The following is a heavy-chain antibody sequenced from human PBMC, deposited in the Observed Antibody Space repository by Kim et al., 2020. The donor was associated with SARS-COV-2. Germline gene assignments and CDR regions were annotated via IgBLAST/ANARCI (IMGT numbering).Heavy chain of an antibody. J-gene: IGHJ5*02. CDR2: VYHTGST. Sequence: SETLSLTCSVSGGAIRGYYWAWIRQPPGKRLEWIGYVYHTGSTNYNPSLRGRVTISLDTSKRQVSLTLTSVIAADTAVHYCASTGVGAVGWFDPWGQGTLVSVSS. V-gene: IGHV4-59*01. CDR1: GGAIRGYY. CDR3: ASTGVGAVGWFDP. D-gene: IGHD1-26*01.